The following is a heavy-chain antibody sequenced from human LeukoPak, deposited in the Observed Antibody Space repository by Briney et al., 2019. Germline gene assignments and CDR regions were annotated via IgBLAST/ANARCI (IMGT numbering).Heavy chain of an antibody. J-gene: IGHJ4*02. Sequence: PSETLSLTCTVSGGSTSSNIYYWGWFRQAPGKGLEWIGSFYYTGNTYYNPSLKSRVTISVDTSKNQFSLRLSSVTAADTAVYYCATDVHTAVTVSFDYWGQGTLVTVSS. V-gene: IGHV4-39*07. CDR2: FYYTGNT. D-gene: IGHD6-19*01. CDR3: ATDVHTAVTVSFDY. CDR1: GGSTSSNIYY.